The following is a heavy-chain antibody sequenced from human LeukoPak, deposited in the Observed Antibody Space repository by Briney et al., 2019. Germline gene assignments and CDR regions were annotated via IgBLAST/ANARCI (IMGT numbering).Heavy chain of an antibody. Sequence: GGSLRLSCAASGFTFSSYGMHWVRQAPGKGLEWVAVISYDGSNKYYADSVKGRFTISRDNSKNTLYLQMNSLRAEDTAVYYCARERGDDFWSGSHAFDIWGQGTMVTVSS. D-gene: IGHD3-3*01. V-gene: IGHV3-30*03. CDR2: ISYDGSNK. CDR3: ARERGDDFWSGSHAFDI. CDR1: GFTFSSYG. J-gene: IGHJ3*02.